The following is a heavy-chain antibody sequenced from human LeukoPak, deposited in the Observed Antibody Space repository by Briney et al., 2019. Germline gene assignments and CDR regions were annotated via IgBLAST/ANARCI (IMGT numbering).Heavy chain of an antibody. V-gene: IGHV4-34*01. CDR3: ARVGSSAFDI. CDR2: INHSGST. Sequence: GSLRLSCAASGFTFSSYAMSWIRQPPGKGLEWIGEINHSGSTNYNPSLKSRVTISVDTSKNQFSLKLSSVTAADTAVYYCARVGSSAFDIWGQGTMVTVSS. J-gene: IGHJ3*02. D-gene: IGHD2-15*01. CDR1: GFTFSSYA.